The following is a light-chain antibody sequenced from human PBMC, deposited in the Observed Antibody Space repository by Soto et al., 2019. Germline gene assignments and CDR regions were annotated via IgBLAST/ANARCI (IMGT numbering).Light chain of an antibody. Sequence: ESVLTESPGTLSLSPGERSTLSCMASQSVSSNYLAWYQQNPGQAPRLLIYGASTRATGIPDRFSGSGSGTDFTLTISRLEPEDSAVYYCQQYGSAPTWTFGQGTKVDI. CDR2: GAS. V-gene: IGKV3-20*01. J-gene: IGKJ1*01. CDR3: QQYGSAPTWT. CDR1: QSVSSNY.